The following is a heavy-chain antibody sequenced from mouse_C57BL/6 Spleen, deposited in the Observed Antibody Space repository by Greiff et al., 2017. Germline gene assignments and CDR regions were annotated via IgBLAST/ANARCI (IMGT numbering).Heavy chain of an antibody. V-gene: IGHV1-54*01. D-gene: IGHD2-3*01. CDR3: ARGEDGFFAY. Sequence: QVQLQQSGAELVRPGTSVKVSCKASGYAFTNYLIEWVKQRPGQGLEWIGEINPGSGGTNYNEKFKGKATLTADKASSIAYMQLSSLTSEDSAVYFCARGEDGFFAYWGQGTLVTVSA. CDR2: INPGSGGT. J-gene: IGHJ3*01. CDR1: GYAFTNYL.